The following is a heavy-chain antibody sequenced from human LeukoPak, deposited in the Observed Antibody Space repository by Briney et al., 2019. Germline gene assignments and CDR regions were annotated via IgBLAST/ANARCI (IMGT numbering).Heavy chain of an antibody. J-gene: IGHJ4*02. V-gene: IGHV3-23*01. CDR2: ISGSGGST. D-gene: IGHD3-22*01. CDR3: AKVASAYYDSSGYNDY. CDR1: GFTFSSYV. Sequence: GGSLRLSCAASGFTFSSYVMSWVRQAPGKGLEWVSAISGSGGSTYYADSVKGRFTISRDNSKNTLYLQMNSLRAEDTAVYYCAKVASAYYDSSGYNDYWGQGTLVTVSS.